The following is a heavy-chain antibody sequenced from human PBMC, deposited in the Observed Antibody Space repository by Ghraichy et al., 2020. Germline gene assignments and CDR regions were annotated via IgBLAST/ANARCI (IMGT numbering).Heavy chain of an antibody. CDR2: IKSKTDGGTT. D-gene: IGHD5-18*01. V-gene: IGHV3-15*07. Sequence: GESLNISCAASGFTFSNAWMNWVRQAPGKGLEWVGRIKSKTDGGTTDYAAPVKGRFTISRDDSKNTLYLQMNSLKTEDTAVYYCTTVIQLWHWDYYYYGMDVWGQGTTVTVSS. J-gene: IGHJ6*02. CDR3: TTVIQLWHWDYYYYGMDV. CDR1: GFTFSNAW.